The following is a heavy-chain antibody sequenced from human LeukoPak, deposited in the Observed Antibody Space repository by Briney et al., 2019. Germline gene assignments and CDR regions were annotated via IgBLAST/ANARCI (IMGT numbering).Heavy chain of an antibody. J-gene: IGHJ4*02. V-gene: IGHV3-23*01. Sequence: GGSLRLSCAASGFTFSSYAMSWVHQAPGKGLEWVSTISGSGSSTYYADSVKGRFTISRDNSKNTLYLQMNSLRAEDTAVYYCAKDRLYSGSLWDYWGQGTLVTVSS. CDR2: ISGSGSST. CDR3: AKDRLYSGSLWDY. CDR1: GFTFSSYA. D-gene: IGHD1-26*01.